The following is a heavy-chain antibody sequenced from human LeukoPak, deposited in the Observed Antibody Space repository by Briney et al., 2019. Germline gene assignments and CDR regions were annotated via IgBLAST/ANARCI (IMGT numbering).Heavy chain of an antibody. J-gene: IGHJ3*02. V-gene: IGHV3-30*18. Sequence: GGSLRLSCAASGFTFSSYGMHWVRQAPGKGLEWVAVISYDGSNKYYADSVKGRFTISRDNSKNTLYLQMNSLRAEDTAVYYCAKKYCSSTSCYQEDAFDIWGQGTMVTVSS. D-gene: IGHD2-2*01. CDR2: ISYDGSNK. CDR3: AKKYCSSTSCYQEDAFDI. CDR1: GFTFSSYG.